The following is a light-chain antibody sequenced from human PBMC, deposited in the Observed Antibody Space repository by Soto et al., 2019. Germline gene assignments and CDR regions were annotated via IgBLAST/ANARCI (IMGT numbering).Light chain of an antibody. Sequence: QPVLTQPRSVSGSPGQSVTISCTGTSSDVGGYNYVSWYQQHPGKAPKLMIYDVSKRPSGVPDRFSGSKSGNTASLTISGLQTEDEADYYCCSYGGSFTYVFGSGTKLTVL. CDR1: SSDVGGYNY. J-gene: IGLJ1*01. V-gene: IGLV2-11*01. CDR2: DVS. CDR3: CSYGGSFTYV.